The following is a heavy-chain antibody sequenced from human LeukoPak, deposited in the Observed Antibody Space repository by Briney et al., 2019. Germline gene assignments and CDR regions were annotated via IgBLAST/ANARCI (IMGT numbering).Heavy chain of an antibody. D-gene: IGHD3-10*01. CDR3: ARFGEMAQFDY. CDR1: GFTFSSYC. V-gene: IGHV3-21*01. CDR2: ISSSSSYI. J-gene: IGHJ4*02. Sequence: NPGGSLRLSCAASGFTFSSYCMDWVRQTPGKGLEWVSSISSSSSYIYYADSVKGRFTISRDNAKNSLYLQMNSLRAGDTAVYYCARFGEMAQFDYWGQGTLVTVSS.